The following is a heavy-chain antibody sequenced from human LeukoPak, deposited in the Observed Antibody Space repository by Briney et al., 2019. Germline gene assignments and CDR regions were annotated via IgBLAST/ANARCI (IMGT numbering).Heavy chain of an antibody. CDR2: IIPILGIA. CDR3: ARDWDPYNWNDARDFDY. J-gene: IGHJ4*02. V-gene: IGHV1-69*04. Sequence: ASVKVSCKASGGTFSSYAISWVRQAPGQGLEWMGRIIPILGIANYAQKFQGRVTITADKSTSTAYMELSSLRSEDTAVYYCARDWDPYNWNDARDFDYWGQGTLVTVSS. D-gene: IGHD1-20*01. CDR1: GGTFSSYA.